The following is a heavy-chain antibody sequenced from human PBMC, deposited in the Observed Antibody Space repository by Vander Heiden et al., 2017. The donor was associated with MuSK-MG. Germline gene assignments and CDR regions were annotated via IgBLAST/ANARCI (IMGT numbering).Heavy chain of an antibody. D-gene: IGHD2-15*01. CDR3: AKALRVANYFDY. CDR1: GFTCGSYA. CDR2: IGGSGGNT. Sequence: EVQLLESGGGLVKPGGSLGLSCAASGFTCGSYAMTWVRQVPGKGLEWVSAIGGSGGNTYYADSVKGRFTISRDNSKNTLYLQMDSLRVEDTAVYYCAKALRVANYFDYWGQGTLVTVSS. V-gene: IGHV3-23*01. J-gene: IGHJ4*02.